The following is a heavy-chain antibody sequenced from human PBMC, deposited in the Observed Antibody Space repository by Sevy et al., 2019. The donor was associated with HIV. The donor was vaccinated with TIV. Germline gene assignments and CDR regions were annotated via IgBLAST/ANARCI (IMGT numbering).Heavy chain of an antibody. D-gene: IGHD4-17*01. CDR2: IYHSGNT. J-gene: IGHJ3*02. V-gene: IGHV4-30-2*01. Sequence: SETLSLTCTVSGGSISSGSYSWNWMRQPPGKGLEWIGYIYHSGNTYYNPSLKSRLTISVDRSKNQFSLKLSSVTAADTAMYYCARDGGTLTTPGAFDIWGQGTMVTVSS. CDR1: GGSISSGSYS. CDR3: ARDGGTLTTPGAFDI.